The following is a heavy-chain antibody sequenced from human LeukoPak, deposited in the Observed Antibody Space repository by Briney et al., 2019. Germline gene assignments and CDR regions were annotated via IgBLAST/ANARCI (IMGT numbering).Heavy chain of an antibody. D-gene: IGHD1-1*01. CDR1: GGSFSGYY. V-gene: IGHV4-34*01. CDR3: ARQSGTANLDY. CDR2: INHSGST. J-gene: IGHJ4*02. Sequence: SETLSLTCAVYGGSFSGYYWSWIRQPPGKGLEWIGEINHSGSTNYNLSLKSRVTISVDTSKNQFSLKLSSVTAADTAVYYCARQSGTANLDYWGQGTLVTVSS.